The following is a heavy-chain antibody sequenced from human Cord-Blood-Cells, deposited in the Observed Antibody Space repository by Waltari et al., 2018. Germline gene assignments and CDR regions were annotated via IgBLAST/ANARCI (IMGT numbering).Heavy chain of an antibody. D-gene: IGHD3-16*01. CDR1: GFTFSSYA. Sequence: QVQLVESGGGVVQPGRSLRLPCVVSGFTFSSYAMHWCRQAPGKGLEWVAVISYDGSNKYSADSVKGRFTISRDNSKNTLYLQMNSLRAEDTAVYYCAREVASVGAFDYWGQGTLVTVSS. J-gene: IGHJ4*02. CDR2: ISYDGSNK. V-gene: IGHV3-30*04. CDR3: AREVASVGAFDY.